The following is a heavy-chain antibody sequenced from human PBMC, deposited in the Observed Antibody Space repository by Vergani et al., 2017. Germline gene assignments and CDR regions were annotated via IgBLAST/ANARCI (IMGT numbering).Heavy chain of an antibody. CDR1: GYTFTGYY. V-gene: IGHV1-2*02. CDR2: INPNSGGT. Sequence: QVQLVQSGAEVKKPGASVKVSCKASGYTFTGYYMHWVRQAPGQGLEWMGWINPNSGGTNYAQKFQGRVTMTRDTSISTAYMELSRLRSDDTAVYYCARDPSPYTYYYDSSGYAFDIWGQGTMVTVSS. D-gene: IGHD3-22*01. CDR3: ARDPSPYTYYYDSSGYAFDI. J-gene: IGHJ3*02.